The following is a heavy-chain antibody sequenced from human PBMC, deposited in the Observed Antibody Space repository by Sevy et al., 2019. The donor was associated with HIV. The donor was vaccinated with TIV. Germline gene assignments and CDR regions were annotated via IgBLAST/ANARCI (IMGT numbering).Heavy chain of an antibody. D-gene: IGHD3-16*01. CDR1: TFTFGHYA. Sequence: GGSLRLSCAASTFTFGHYAMHWVRQAPGKGLQWVAGISYEGSNEYYTDSVKGRFTISRDNSKNTLNLEMNNLRVEDTALYYYARDWGTPPTAILYYFDFWGQGIPVTVSS. CDR3: ARDWGTPPTAILYYFDF. CDR2: ISYEGSNE. J-gene: IGHJ4*02. V-gene: IGHV3-30*04.